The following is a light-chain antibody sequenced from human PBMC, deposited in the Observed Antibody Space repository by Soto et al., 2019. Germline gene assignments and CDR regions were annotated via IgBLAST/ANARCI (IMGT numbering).Light chain of an antibody. J-gene: IGKJ1*01. V-gene: IGKV3-15*01. CDR3: HQYYNFWT. Sequence: EIVMTQSPATLSVSPGERVTLSCRASQSVSSRLAWYHQKPGQSPRLLIYGASTRATGIPARFSGSGSGTEFTLSISSLQSEDFGLYYCHQYYNFWTFGQGTKVEIK. CDR1: QSVSSR. CDR2: GAS.